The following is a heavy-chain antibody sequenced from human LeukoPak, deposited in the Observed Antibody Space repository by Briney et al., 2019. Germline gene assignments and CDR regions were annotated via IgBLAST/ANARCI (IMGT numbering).Heavy chain of an antibody. CDR3: ARGKQLASYYYYGMDV. Sequence: ASVKVSCKASGGTFSSYAISWVRQAPGQGLEWMGGIIPIFGTASYAQKFQGRVTITADESTSTAYMELSSLRSEDTAVYYCARGKQLASYYYYGMDVWGQGTTVTVSS. D-gene: IGHD6-6*01. J-gene: IGHJ6*02. CDR1: GGTFSSYA. CDR2: IIPIFGTA. V-gene: IGHV1-69*13.